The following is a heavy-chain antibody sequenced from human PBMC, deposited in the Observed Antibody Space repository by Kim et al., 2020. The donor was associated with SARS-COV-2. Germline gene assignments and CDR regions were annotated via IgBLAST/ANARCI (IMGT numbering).Heavy chain of an antibody. CDR1: GGSFSGYY. CDR2: INHSGST. J-gene: IGHJ3*01. Sequence: SETLSLTCAVYGGSFSGYYWSWIRQPPGKGLEWIGEINHSGSTNYNPSLKSRVTISVDTSKNQFSLKLSSVTAADTAVYYCARGTTPMVRGALGSWGQGKMVIVSS. D-gene: IGHD3-10*01. CDR3: ARGTTPMVRGALGS. V-gene: IGHV4-34*01.